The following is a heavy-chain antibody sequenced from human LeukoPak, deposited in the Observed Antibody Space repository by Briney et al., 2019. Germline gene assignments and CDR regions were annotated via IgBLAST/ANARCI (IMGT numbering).Heavy chain of an antibody. CDR2: IKQDGSDK. J-gene: IGHJ4*02. CDR3: ARDEGGSYYYF. D-gene: IGHD1-26*01. Sequence: PGGSLRLSCAASGFTFTNYYMSWVRQAPGKGLEWVANIKQDGSDKYYVHSVKGRFTISRDNAKSSLYLQMNSLRAEDTAVYYCARDEGGSYYYFWGQGTLVAVSS. V-gene: IGHV3-7*01. CDR1: GFTFTNYY.